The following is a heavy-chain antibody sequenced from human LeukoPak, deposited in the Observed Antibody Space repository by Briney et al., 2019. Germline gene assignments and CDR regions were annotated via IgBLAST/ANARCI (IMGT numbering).Heavy chain of an antibody. CDR1: GFTFSSYA. CDR3: AKEFRGGWPFDY. D-gene: IGHD6-19*01. Sequence: PGGSLRLSCAASGFTFSSYAMSWVRQAPGKGLEWVSGISGRGSSTYYADSVKGRFTISRDNSKNTLHLQMNMRAEDTAVYYCAKEFRGGWPFDYWGQGTLVTVSS. J-gene: IGHJ4*02. CDR2: ISGRGSST. V-gene: IGHV3-23*01.